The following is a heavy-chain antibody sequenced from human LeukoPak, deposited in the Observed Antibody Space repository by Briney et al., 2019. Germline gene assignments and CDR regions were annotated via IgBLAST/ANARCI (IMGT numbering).Heavy chain of an antibody. Sequence: GGSLRLSCTASGFAFSSYGMHWVRQAPGKGLEWVAVISYDGSNKYYADSVKGRFTISRDNSKNTLYLQMNSLRAEDTAVYYCANSGIGYCSSTSCYAIDYWGQGTLVTVSS. V-gene: IGHV3-30*18. D-gene: IGHD2-2*01. CDR3: ANSGIGYCSSTSCYAIDY. J-gene: IGHJ4*02. CDR2: ISYDGSNK. CDR1: GFAFSSYG.